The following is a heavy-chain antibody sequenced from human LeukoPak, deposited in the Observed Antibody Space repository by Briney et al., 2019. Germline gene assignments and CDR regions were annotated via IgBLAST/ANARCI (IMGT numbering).Heavy chain of an antibody. CDR2: ISDSGDRI. CDR3: AKVLIWTYGSGNYYKGAFDI. D-gene: IGHD3-10*01. J-gene: IGHJ3*02. CDR1: GFTFSSYA. Sequence: GGSLRLSCAASGFTFSSYAMSWVRQAPGKGLEWVSLISDSGDRIYYADSVKGRFTISRDNSKNTLYLQMNSLRAEDTAVYYCAKVLIWTYGSGNYYKGAFDIWGQGTMVTVFS. V-gene: IGHV3-23*01.